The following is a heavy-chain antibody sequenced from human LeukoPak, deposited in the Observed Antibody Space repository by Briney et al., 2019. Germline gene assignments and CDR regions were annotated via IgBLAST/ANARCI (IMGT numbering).Heavy chain of an antibody. J-gene: IGHJ4*02. Sequence: GGPLRLSCAASGFTFSDYYMSWLRQAPGKGLEGVSYISSSGSTIYYADSVKGRFTISRDNAKNSLYLQMNSLRAEDTAVYYCARDLGYYYGSGSYSFFDYWGQGTLVTVSS. V-gene: IGHV3-11*01. CDR3: ARDLGYYYGSGSYSFFDY. CDR2: ISSSGSTI. D-gene: IGHD3-10*01. CDR1: GFTFSDYY.